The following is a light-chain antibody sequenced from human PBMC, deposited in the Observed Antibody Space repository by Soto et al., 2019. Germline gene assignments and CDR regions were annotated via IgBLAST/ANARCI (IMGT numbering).Light chain of an antibody. CDR2: EVS. Sequence: QSALTQPASVSGSPGQSITISCTGTSRDVGAYNYVSWYQQHPGKPPKLMIFEVSGRPSGVSDRFSGSKSGNTASLTISGLQAEDKADYYCSSYANTAHVFGTGTKLTVL. CDR3: SSYANTAHV. J-gene: IGLJ1*01. CDR1: SRDVGAYNY. V-gene: IGLV2-14*01.